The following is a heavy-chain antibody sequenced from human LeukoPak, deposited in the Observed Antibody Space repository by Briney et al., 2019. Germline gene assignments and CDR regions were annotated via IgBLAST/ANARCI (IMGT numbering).Heavy chain of an antibody. V-gene: IGHV6-1*01. CDR2: TYYRSKWST. D-gene: IGHD2-2*01. Sequence: SQTLSLTWAISGDSVSSNSAAWNWIRQSPSRGLEWLGRTYYRSKWSTDYAVSVKSRITINPDTSKNQFSLQLNSVTPEDTAVYYCARLHCTSTTCSIDYWGHGTLVTVSS. CDR1: GDSVSSNSAA. J-gene: IGHJ4*01. CDR3: ARLHCTSTTCSIDY.